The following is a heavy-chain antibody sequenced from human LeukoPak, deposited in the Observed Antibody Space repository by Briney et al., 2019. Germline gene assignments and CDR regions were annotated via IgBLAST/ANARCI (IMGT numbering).Heavy chain of an antibody. CDR3: AMGYYGSGSRYYYYYMDV. CDR1: GYTFTSYA. J-gene: IGHJ6*03. V-gene: IGHV7-4-1*02. D-gene: IGHD3-10*01. CDR2: INTNTGNP. Sequence: GASVKVSCMASGYTFTSYAMNWVRQAPGQGLEWMGWINTNTGNPTYAQGFTGRFVFSLDTSVSTAYLQISSLKAEDTAVYYCAMGYYGSGSRYYYYYMDVWGKGTTVTVSS.